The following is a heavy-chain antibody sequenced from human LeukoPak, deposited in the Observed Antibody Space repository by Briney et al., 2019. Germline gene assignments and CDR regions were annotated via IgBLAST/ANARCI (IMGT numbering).Heavy chain of an antibody. V-gene: IGHV3-7*01. CDR1: GFTFSNYW. CDR2: IKQDGSDK. CDR3: ARERTRRDGYGPADYFDF. D-gene: IGHD2-21*02. Sequence: PGGSLRLSCAASGFTFSNYWMSWVRQAPGKGLEWVANIKQDGSDKYYVDSERGRFTISRDNAKNSLYLQMNSLRAEDTAVYYCARERTRRDGYGPADYFDFWGQGTLVTVSS. J-gene: IGHJ4*02.